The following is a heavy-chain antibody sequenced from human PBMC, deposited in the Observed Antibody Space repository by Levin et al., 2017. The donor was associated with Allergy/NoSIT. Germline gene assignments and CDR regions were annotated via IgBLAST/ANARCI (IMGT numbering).Heavy chain of an antibody. CDR1: GFTFSSYG. V-gene: IGHV3-33*01. CDR2: IWYDGSNK. Sequence: PGASVKVSCAASGFTFSSYGMHWVRQAPGKGLEWVAVIWYDGSNKYYADSVKGRFTISRDNSKNTLYLQMNSLRAEDTAVYYCARDKVWVAAAGLVYWGQGTLVTVSS. D-gene: IGHD6-13*01. CDR3: ARDKVWVAAAGLVY. J-gene: IGHJ4*02.